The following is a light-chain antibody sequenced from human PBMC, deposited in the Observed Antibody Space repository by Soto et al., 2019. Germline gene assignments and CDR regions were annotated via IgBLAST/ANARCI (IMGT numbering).Light chain of an antibody. V-gene: IGKV3-15*01. CDR2: GAS. Sequence: EIVMTQSPATLSVSPGERATLSCRASQSVNSNLAWYQQKPGQAPRLLIYGASTRAPGVPARFSGSGSVTEFPLTLCSLQSEDFAVYYCQQYNNWPPYTFGQGTKLEIK. CDR3: QQYNNWPPYT. J-gene: IGKJ2*01. CDR1: QSVNSN.